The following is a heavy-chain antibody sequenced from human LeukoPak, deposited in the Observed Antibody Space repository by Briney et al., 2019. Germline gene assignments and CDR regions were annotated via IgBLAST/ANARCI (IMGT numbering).Heavy chain of an antibody. CDR2: INHSGST. CDR1: GGSFSGYY. Sequence: SETLSLTCAVYGGSFSGYYWSWIRQPPGKGLEWIGEINHSGSTNYNPSLKSRVTISVDTSKNQFSLKLSSVTAADTAVYYCARGVRGVIYYYYYMDVWGKGTTVTVSS. V-gene: IGHV4-34*01. D-gene: IGHD3-10*01. J-gene: IGHJ6*03. CDR3: ARGVRGVIYYYYYMDV.